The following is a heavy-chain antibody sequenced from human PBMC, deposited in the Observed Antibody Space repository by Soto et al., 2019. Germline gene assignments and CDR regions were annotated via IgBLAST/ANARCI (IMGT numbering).Heavy chain of an antibody. CDR2: IYYSGST. CDR1: GGSISSSSYY. CDR3: ARTHPYDFWSGYNPGDPEKYYFDY. D-gene: IGHD3-3*01. J-gene: IGHJ4*02. V-gene: IGHV4-39*01. Sequence: SETLSLTCTVSGGSISSSSYYWGWIRQPPGKGLEWIGSIYYSGSTYYNPSLKSRVTISVDTSKNQFSLKLSSVTAADTAVYYCARTHPYDFWSGYNPGDPEKYYFDYWGQGTLVTVSS.